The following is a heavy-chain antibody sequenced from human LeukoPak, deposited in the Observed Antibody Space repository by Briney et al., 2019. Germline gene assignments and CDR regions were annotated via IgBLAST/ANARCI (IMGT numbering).Heavy chain of an antibody. CDR1: GFTFSSYG. Sequence: GGSLRLSCAASGFTFSSYGMHWVRQAPGKGLEWVAFIRYDGSNKYYADSVKGRFTISRDNSKNTLYLQMNSLRAEDTAVYYCAKDQLGYCSSTSCRYFDYWGQGTLVTVSS. J-gene: IGHJ4*02. CDR2: IRYDGSNK. CDR3: AKDQLGYCSSTSCRYFDY. D-gene: IGHD2-2*01. V-gene: IGHV3-30*02.